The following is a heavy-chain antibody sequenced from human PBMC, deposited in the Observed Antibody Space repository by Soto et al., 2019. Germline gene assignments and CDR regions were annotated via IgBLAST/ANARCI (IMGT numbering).Heavy chain of an antibody. CDR1: GFTFSSYG. J-gene: IGHJ6*02. D-gene: IGHD1-7*01. V-gene: IGHV3-33*01. Sequence: QVQLVESGGGVGQPGKSLRVSCVASGFTFSSYGMHWVRQSPGKGREWVAFIWFDGSTKYYADSVKGRFTISRDNSKSTLYLQMNSLRAEDTAVYYCARVPHEELELQSEISYLGMDVWGQGTTVTVS. CDR2: IWFDGSTK. CDR3: ARVPHEELELQSEISYLGMDV.